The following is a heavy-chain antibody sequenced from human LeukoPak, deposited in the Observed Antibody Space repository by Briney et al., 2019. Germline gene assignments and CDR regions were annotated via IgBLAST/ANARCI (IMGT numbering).Heavy chain of an antibody. D-gene: IGHD5-12*01. CDR1: GFTFSSYG. CDR3: ARSLASGYSGYPRFYYGMDV. CDR2: IWYDGSNK. J-gene: IGHJ6*04. V-gene: IGHV3-33*01. Sequence: GGSLRLSCAASGFTFSSYGMHWVRQAPGKGLEWVAVIWYDGSNKYYADSVKGRFTISRDNSKNTLYLQMNSLRAEDTAVYYSARSLASGYSGYPRFYYGMDVWGKGTTVTVSS.